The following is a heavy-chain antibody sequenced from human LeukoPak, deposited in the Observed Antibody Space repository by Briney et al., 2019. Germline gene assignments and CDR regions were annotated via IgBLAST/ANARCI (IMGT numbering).Heavy chain of an antibody. CDR3: AKKPIVAARPSFSFDL. CDR1: GGSFSGYY. Sequence: PSGTLSLTCAVYGGSFSGYYWSWIRQPPGKGLEWIGEINHSGSTNYNPSLKSRVTISVDTSKNQFSLKLSSVTAADTAVYFCAKKPIVAARPSFSFDLWGQGTLVTVSS. D-gene: IGHD6-6*01. V-gene: IGHV4-34*01. CDR2: INHSGST. J-gene: IGHJ4*02.